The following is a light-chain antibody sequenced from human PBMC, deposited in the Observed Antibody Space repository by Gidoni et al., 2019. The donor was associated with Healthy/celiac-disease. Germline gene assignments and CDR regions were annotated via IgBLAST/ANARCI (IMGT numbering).Light chain of an antibody. J-gene: IGKJ1*01. CDR2: AAS. CDR1: QGISNY. Sequence: DIQMTQSPSSLSASVGDRVTITCRASQGISNYLAWYQKKPGKVPKLLNYAASTLKSGLPSRCSGRGSRKDFTITIRSLQPEDVVNYYCQKDNRARRTFGQGTKVEIK. V-gene: IGKV1-27*01. CDR3: QKDNRARRT.